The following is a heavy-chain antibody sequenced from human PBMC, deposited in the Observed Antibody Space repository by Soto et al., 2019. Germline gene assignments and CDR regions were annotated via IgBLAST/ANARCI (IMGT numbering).Heavy chain of an antibody. Sequence: HGGSLKIACAASGFTFSSCAMSWVRQAPGKGLEWVSAISGSGGSTYYADSVRGRFTISRDNSKNTLYLQMNSLRAEDTAVYYCAKQHDGCDYVWGSYRSHFDYWGQGTLVTVSS. V-gene: IGHV3-23*01. CDR1: GFTFSSCA. CDR2: ISGSGGST. J-gene: IGHJ4*02. D-gene: IGHD3-16*02. CDR3: AKQHDGCDYVWGSYRSHFDY.